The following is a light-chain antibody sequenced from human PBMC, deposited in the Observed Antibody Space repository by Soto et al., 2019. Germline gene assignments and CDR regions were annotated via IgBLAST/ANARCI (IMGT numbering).Light chain of an antibody. CDR1: QSVSSSY. Sequence: EIVLTQSPGTLSLSPGEIATLYFSASQSVSSSYLAWYQQKPGQAPRLLIYGASSRATGIPDRFSGIGSGTDFALTISRLEPEDFAVYYCQQYVTSSPRTFGQGTKVDIK. CDR2: GAS. V-gene: IGKV3-20*01. J-gene: IGKJ1*01. CDR3: QQYVTSSPRT.